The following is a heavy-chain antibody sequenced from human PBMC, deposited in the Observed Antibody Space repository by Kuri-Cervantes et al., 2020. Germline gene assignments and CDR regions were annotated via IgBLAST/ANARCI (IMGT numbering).Heavy chain of an antibody. Sequence: GESLKISCAASGFTFSSYAMHWVRQAPGQGLEWVAVISYDGSNKYYADSVKGRFTISRDNAKNSLYLQMNSLRDEDTAVYYCARDGDYYDSSGYSGPVFDYWGQGTLVTVSS. CDR1: GFTFSSYA. CDR2: ISYDGSNK. J-gene: IGHJ4*02. V-gene: IGHV3-30-3*01. CDR3: ARDGDYYDSSGYSGPVFDY. D-gene: IGHD3-22*01.